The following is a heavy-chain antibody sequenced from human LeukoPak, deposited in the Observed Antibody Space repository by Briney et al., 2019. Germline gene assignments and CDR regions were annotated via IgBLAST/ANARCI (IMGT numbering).Heavy chain of an antibody. Sequence: GGSLRLSCAASGFTFSSYAMHWVRQAPGKGLEYVSAISSNGGSTYYAYSVKGRFTISRDNSKNTLYLQMGSLRAEDMAVYYCAREAPRGYYDSSGYPLLYWGQGTLVTVSS. CDR3: AREAPRGYYDSSGYPLLY. D-gene: IGHD3-22*01. CDR2: ISSNGGST. J-gene: IGHJ4*02. V-gene: IGHV3-64*01. CDR1: GFTFSSYA.